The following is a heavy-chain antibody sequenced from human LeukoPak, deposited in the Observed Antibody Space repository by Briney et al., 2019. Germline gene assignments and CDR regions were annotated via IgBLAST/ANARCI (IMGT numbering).Heavy chain of an antibody. CDR2: INTDGSTT. Sequence: GGSLRLSCAASGFTFSRYWMHWVRQAPGKGLMYASRINTDGSTTNYADSVKGRFTISRDNAKNTVYLQMNSLRAEDTAMYFCARKDSGYENDYWGQGTLVTVSS. CDR1: GFTFSRYW. V-gene: IGHV3-74*01. J-gene: IGHJ4*02. CDR3: ARKDSGYENDY. D-gene: IGHD5-12*01.